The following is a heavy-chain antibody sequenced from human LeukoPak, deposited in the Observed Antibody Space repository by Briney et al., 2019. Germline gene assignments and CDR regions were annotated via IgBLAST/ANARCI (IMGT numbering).Heavy chain of an antibody. J-gene: IGHJ2*01. D-gene: IGHD5-12*01. CDR2: IGTIDDT. CDR3: AREVLDTTTTGWYFDL. V-gene: IGHV3-13*01. Sequence: GGSLRLSCAASGFTFSIYDMHWVRQAPGKGLEWVSAIGTIDDTYYPGSVKGRFTISRENAKNSLYLQMNSLRAGDTAVYYCAREVLDTTTTGWYFDLWGRGTLVTVSS. CDR1: GFTFSIYD.